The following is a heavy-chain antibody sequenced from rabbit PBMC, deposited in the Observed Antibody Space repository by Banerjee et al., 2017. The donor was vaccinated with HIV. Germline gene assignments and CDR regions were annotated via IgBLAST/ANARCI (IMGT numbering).Heavy chain of an antibody. J-gene: IGHJ4*01. CDR1: GFIFSSYG. D-gene: IGHD7-1*01. CDR2: IDPIFGST. CDR3: AREGYGDGTGDYDL. V-gene: IGHV1S47*01. Sequence: QEQLVESGGGLVQPGGSLKLSCKASGFIFSSYGMSWVRQAPGKGLEWIGYIDPIFGSTYYASWVNGRFTISSHNAQNTLYLQLNSLTAADTATYFCAREGYGDGTGDYDLWGPGTLVTVS.